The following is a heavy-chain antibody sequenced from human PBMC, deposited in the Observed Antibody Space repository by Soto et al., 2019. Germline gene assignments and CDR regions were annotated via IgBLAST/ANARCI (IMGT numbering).Heavy chain of an antibody. Sequence: ESGGGLVQPGGSLRLSCAASGFTFNNYEMSWVRQAPGKGLEWISYISSTGSHIYYADSLKGRFIISRDNAKNSLYLQMNSLRVEDTALYYCARENYDSSGYFLDYWGQGTLVTVSS. CDR2: ISSTGSHI. J-gene: IGHJ4*02. V-gene: IGHV3-48*03. CDR3: ARENYDSSGYFLDY. CDR1: GFTFNNYE. D-gene: IGHD3-22*01.